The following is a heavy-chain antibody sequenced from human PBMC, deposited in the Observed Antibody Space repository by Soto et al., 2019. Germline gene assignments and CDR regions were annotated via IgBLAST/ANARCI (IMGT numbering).Heavy chain of an antibody. Sequence: QLLLQESGPGLVKPSETLSLTCAVSGASISESSHYWAWIRQPPGKGLEWIASIYYTGRTYYNPPLSTPLTISIDPSRAQFSLNLSSVTAADMAVYYCARHLATYGDSPFHFCGQGTLVPVSS. CDR3: ARHLATYGDSPFHF. V-gene: IGHV4-39*01. D-gene: IGHD4-17*01. CDR2: IYYTGRT. J-gene: IGHJ4*02. CDR1: GASISESSHY.